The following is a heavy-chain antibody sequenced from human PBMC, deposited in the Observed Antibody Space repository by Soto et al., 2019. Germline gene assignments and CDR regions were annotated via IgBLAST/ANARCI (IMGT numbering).Heavy chain of an antibody. CDR2: INPNSGGT. J-gene: IGHJ4*02. D-gene: IGHD6-6*01. CDR1: GYTFTGYY. CDR3: ARNVYSSSFSDY. V-gene: IGHV1-2*02. Sequence: QVQLVQSGAEVKKPGASVKVSCKASGYTFTGYYMHWVRQAPGQGLEWMGWINPNSGGTNYAQKLQGRVTMTRDTSISTAYMELSRLRSDDTAVYYCARNVYSSSFSDYWGQGTLVTVSS.